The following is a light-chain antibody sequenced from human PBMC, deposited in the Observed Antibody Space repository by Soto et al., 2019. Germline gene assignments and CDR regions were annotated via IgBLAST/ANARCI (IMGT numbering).Light chain of an antibody. CDR1: QSVSSSY. CDR2: GTS. V-gene: IGKV3-20*01. CDR3: QQYGTSLFS. J-gene: IGKJ3*01. Sequence: GWTQYTGTLSLSPGERATLSCSASQSVSSSYLAGYQQKPGQAPRRLIYGTSSRATGIPDRFSGSGSGTDFTLTISRLEPEDFAVYYCQQYGTSLFSFGPGTMVDNK.